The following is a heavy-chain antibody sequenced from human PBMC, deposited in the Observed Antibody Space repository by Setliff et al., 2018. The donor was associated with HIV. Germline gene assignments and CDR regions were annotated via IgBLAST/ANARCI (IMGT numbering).Heavy chain of an antibody. Sequence: SVKVSCKISGDTFTGHAIVWVRQAPGQGLEWMGGIVLMSNTAGYAPKFQGRVTITADKSTSTAYMELSSLRSEDTAMYYCASAYCSSTGCYVRWGNGMDVWGQGTTVTVSS. J-gene: IGHJ6*02. D-gene: IGHD2-2*01. V-gene: IGHV1-69*06. CDR2: IVLMSNTA. CDR1: GDTFTGHA. CDR3: ASAYCSSTGCYVRWGNGMDV.